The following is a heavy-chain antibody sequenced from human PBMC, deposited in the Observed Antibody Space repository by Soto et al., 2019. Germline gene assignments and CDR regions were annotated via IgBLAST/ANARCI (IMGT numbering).Heavy chain of an antibody. J-gene: IGHJ4*02. D-gene: IGHD5-18*01. CDR3: TTEQTRYSYGNFDY. CDR1: GFTFSSYA. V-gene: IGHV3-30-3*01. Sequence: GGSLRLSCAASGFTFSSYAMHWVRQAPGKGLEWVAVISYDGSNKYYADSVKGRFTISRDNSKNTLYLQMNSLKTEDTAVYYCTTEQTRYSYGNFDYWGQGTLVTVSS. CDR2: ISYDGSNK.